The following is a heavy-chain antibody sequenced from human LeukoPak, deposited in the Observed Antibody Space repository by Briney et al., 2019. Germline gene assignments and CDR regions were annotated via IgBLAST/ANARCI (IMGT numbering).Heavy chain of an antibody. J-gene: IGHJ4*02. Sequence: GGSLRLSCAASGFTFSSYSMNWVRQAPGKGLEWVSSISSSSSYIYYTDSLKGRFTISRDNAKNSLYLQMNSLRAEDTAVYYCAKDSLLWFGEISYYFDYWGQGTLVTVSS. CDR1: GFTFSSYS. CDR2: ISSSSSYI. CDR3: AKDSLLWFGEISYYFDY. V-gene: IGHV3-21*01. D-gene: IGHD3-10*01.